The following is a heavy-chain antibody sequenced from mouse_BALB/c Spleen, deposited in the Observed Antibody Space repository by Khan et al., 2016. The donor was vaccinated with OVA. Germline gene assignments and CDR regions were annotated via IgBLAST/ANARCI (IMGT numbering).Heavy chain of an antibody. Sequence: VQLKQSGAELVKPGASVKLSCTASGFNIKDTYMHWVKQRPEQGLEWIGRIDPANGNTKYDPKFQGKATIKADTSSNTAYLQLSSLTSEGTAVYYCATYFFGSSRYFDYWGQGTTLTVSS. CDR1: GFNIKDTY. J-gene: IGHJ2*01. CDR3: ATYFFGSSRYFDY. V-gene: IGHV14-3*02. D-gene: IGHD1-1*01. CDR2: IDPANGNT.